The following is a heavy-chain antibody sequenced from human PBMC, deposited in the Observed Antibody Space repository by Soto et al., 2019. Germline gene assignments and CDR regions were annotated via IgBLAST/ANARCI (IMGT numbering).Heavy chain of an antibody. CDR1: GYTFTSYP. CDR3: ARRVRFGYSGYAGAVPTAYYYYGMDV. Sequence: ASVKVSCKASGYTFTSYPTHWVRQAPGQRLEWMGWIDAGNGNTKYSQKFRGRVTFTTDTSASTAYMDLNSLRAEDTAVYYCARRVRFGYSGYAGAVPTAYYYYGMDVWGQGTTVTVSS. J-gene: IGHJ6*02. V-gene: IGHV1-3*01. CDR2: IDAGNGNT. D-gene: IGHD5-12*01.